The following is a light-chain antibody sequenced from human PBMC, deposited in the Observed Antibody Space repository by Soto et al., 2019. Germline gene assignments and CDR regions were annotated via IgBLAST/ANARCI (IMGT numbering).Light chain of an antibody. CDR2: DVS. CDR3: SSYTTSNTRQIV. J-gene: IGLJ1*01. CDR1: SNDGGGYNY. Sequence: QSVLTQPASVSGAPGQSSTISCNSTSNDGGGYNYVSWYQHHPGKAPKLIIYDVSNRPSGVSIRFSGSKSDNTASLTISGLQPEDEADYHCSSYTTSNTRQIVFGTGTKVTVL. V-gene: IGLV2-14*03.